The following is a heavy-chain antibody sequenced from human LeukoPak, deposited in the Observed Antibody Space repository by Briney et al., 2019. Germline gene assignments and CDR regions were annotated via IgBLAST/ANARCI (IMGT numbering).Heavy chain of an antibody. Sequence: SETLSLTCAVYGGSFSGYYWSWIRQPRGKGLEWIGEINHSGSTNYNPSLKSRVTISVDTSKNQFSLKLSSVTAADTAVYYCARRVYFDYWGQGTLVTVSS. V-gene: IGHV4-34*01. CDR2: INHSGST. J-gene: IGHJ4*02. D-gene: IGHD6-13*01. CDR1: GGSFSGYY. CDR3: ARRVYFDY.